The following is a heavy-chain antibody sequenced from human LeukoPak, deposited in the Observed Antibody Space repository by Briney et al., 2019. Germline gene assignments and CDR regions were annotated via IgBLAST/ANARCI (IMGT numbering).Heavy chain of an antibody. CDR3: ARHYLGGNYPDYFNH. J-gene: IGHJ4*02. Sequence: PSETLSLTCTVSGGSISSYYWSWIRQPPGKRLEWIGSIYYSGNTYYNPSLKSRVTISIDTSKNQFSLNPNSVTAADTALYSCARHYLGGNYPDYFNHWGQGTLVTVSS. V-gene: IGHV4-59*05. D-gene: IGHD1-26*01. CDR1: GGSISSYY. CDR2: IYYSGNT.